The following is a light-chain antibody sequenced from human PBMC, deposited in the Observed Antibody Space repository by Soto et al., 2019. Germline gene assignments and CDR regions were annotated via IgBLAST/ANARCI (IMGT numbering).Light chain of an antibody. V-gene: IGLV2-14*01. Sequence: QSVLTQPASVSGSPGQSITISCTGTSSDVGGYNYVSWYQQHPGKAPKLMIYDVSNRPAGVSNRFSGSKSGNTASLTISGLQAEDEAHYYCSSYTTSSPLEVFGTGTKVTVL. J-gene: IGLJ1*01. CDR1: SSDVGGYNY. CDR3: SSYTTSSPLEV. CDR2: DVS.